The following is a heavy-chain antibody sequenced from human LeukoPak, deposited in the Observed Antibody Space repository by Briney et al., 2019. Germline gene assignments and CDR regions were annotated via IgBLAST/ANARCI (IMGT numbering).Heavy chain of an antibody. J-gene: IGHJ4*02. CDR2: ISGGGVST. CDR1: GFTFSSFP. V-gene: IGHV3-23*01. CDR3: AKWARYCTNGVCYYFDY. Sequence: GGSLRLSCAASGFTFSSFPMSWVRQARGKGLEWVSVISGGGVSTYYADSVKGRFTISRDNPKNTLYLQMNSLRAEDTAVYYCAKWARYCTNGVCYYFDYWGQGTLVTVSS. D-gene: IGHD2-8*01.